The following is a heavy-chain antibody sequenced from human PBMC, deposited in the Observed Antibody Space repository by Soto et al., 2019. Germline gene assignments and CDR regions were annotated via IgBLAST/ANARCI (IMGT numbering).Heavy chain of an antibody. Sequence: QVQLVESGGGVVQPGRSLRLSCAASGFPFSSYGMHWVRQAPGKGLEWVAHISYDGSNKHYTDSVKGRFTISRDNSKNMLYLQMSSLRDEDTAVYSCAGGQYYFDYCGQGTRVSVSS. CDR2: ISYDGSNK. CDR3: AGGQYYFDY. J-gene: IGHJ4*02. V-gene: IGHV3-30*03. D-gene: IGHD2-15*01. CDR1: GFPFSSYG.